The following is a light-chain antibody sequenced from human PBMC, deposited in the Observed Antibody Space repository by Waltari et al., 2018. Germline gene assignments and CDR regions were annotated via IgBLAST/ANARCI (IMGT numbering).Light chain of an antibody. CDR3: CSYVDRTTYVV. J-gene: IGLJ2*01. V-gene: IGLV2-23*01. CDR2: EGS. CDR1: RREVGTYNL. Sequence: QSALTQPASVSGPPGQSITCPGHVTRREVGTYNLVYWYQQHPGNSPKLMIYEGSKRRSGVSNRFSSSKSADTASLTISGLQAEDEADYYCCSYVDRTTYVVFGGGTKLTVL.